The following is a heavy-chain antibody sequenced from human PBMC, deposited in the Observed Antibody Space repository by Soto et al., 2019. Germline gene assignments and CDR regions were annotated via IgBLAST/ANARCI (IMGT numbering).Heavy chain of an antibody. CDR2: ISGSGGST. J-gene: IGHJ6*02. CDR1: GFTFSSYA. V-gene: IGHV3-23*01. Sequence: GGSLRLSCAASGFTFSSYAMSWVRQAPGKGLEWVSAISGSGGSTYYADSVKGRFTISRDNSKNTLYLQMNSLRAEDTAVYYCAKDREQRVGALRYYYYGLDVWGQATTVTVSS. CDR3: AKDREQRVGALRYYYYGLDV. D-gene: IGHD1-26*01.